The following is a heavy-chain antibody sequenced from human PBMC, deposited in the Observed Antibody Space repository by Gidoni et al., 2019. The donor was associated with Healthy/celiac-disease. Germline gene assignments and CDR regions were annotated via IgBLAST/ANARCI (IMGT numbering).Heavy chain of an antibody. CDR2: ISWDGGST. V-gene: IGHV3-43*01. CDR1: GFTFADYT. J-gene: IGHJ3*02. Sequence: EVQLVESGGVVVQPGGSLRLSCAASGFTFADYTMHWVRQAPGKGLEWVSLISWDGGSTYYADSVKGRFTISRDNSKNSLYLQMNSLRTEDTALYYCVTTTHTYYYDSSGSHAFDIWGQGTMVTVSS. D-gene: IGHD3-22*01. CDR3: VTTTHTYYYDSSGSHAFDI.